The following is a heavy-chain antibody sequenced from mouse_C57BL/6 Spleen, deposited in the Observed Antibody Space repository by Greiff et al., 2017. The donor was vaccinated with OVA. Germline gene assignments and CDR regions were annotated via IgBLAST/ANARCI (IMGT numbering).Heavy chain of an antibody. CDR3: ARDF. CDR2: ISSGGSYT. V-gene: IGHV5-6*01. J-gene: IGHJ3*01. Sequence: DVQLVESGGDLVKPGGSLKLSCAASGFTFSSYGMSWVRQTPDKRLEWVATISSGGSYTYYPDSVKGRFTISRDNAKNTLYLQMSSLKSEDTAMYYCARDFWGQGTLVTVSA. CDR1: GFTFSSYG.